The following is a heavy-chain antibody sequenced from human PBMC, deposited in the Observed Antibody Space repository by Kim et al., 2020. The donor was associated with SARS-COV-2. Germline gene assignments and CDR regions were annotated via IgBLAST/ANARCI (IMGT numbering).Heavy chain of an antibody. D-gene: IGHD2-2*01. V-gene: IGHV4-59*08. J-gene: IGHJ6*02. Sequence: SETLSLTCTVSGGSISSYYWSWIRQPPGKGLEWIGYIYYSGSTNYNPSLKSRVTISVDTSKNQFSLQLSSVTAADTDVYYCARLRVVVPAAMPIEGAYGMDVCGQGTTVTVSS. CDR2: IYYSGST. CDR1: GGSISSYY. CDR3: ARLRVVVPAAMPIEGAYGMDV.